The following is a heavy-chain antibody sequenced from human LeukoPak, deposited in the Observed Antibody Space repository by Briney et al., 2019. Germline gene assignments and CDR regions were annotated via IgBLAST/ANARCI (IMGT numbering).Heavy chain of an antibody. CDR3: AGAPVPGNLLNAVC. Sequence: PSETLSLTCTVSGASISSTNHYWGWIRQPPGKGLEWIASIYYSGSTYYNPSLKSRLTISLDTSKNQFSLKLTSVTAADTAVYYCAGAPVPGNLLNAVCWGQGTLVTVSS. J-gene: IGHJ4*02. CDR2: IYYSGST. D-gene: IGHD6-19*01. CDR1: GASISSTNHY. V-gene: IGHV4-39*07.